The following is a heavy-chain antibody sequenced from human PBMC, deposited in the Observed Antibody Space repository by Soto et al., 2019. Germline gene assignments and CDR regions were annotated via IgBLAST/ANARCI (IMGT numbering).Heavy chain of an antibody. J-gene: IGHJ4*02. CDR1: GFTFSSYA. V-gene: IGHV3-23*01. CDR2: ISGSDGST. CDR3: AKGPGMYSDFDC. D-gene: IGHD2-8*01. Sequence: EVQMLESGGGLVQPGGSLRLAYAASGFTFSSYAMSWVRQAPGKGLEWVSAISGSDGSTFYADSVKGRFTISRDESKNTLYLKMNSLRVEDTAVYYCAKGPGMYSDFDCWGQGTLVTVSS.